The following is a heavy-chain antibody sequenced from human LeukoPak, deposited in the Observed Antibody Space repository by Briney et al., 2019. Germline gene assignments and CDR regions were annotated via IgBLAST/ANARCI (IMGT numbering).Heavy chain of an antibody. CDR1: GYTFTGYY. Sequence: ASVKVSCKASGYTFTGYYMHWVRQAPGQGLEWMGWINPNSGGTNYAQKFQGRVTMTRDTSISTAYMALSRLRSDDTAVYYCARLATYYYDSSGYIDYWGQGTLVTVSS. CDR2: INPNSGGT. V-gene: IGHV1-2*02. J-gene: IGHJ4*02. D-gene: IGHD3-22*01. CDR3: ARLATYYYDSSGYIDY.